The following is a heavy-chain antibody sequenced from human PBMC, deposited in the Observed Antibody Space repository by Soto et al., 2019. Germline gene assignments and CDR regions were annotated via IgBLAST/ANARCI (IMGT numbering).Heavy chain of an antibody. D-gene: IGHD3-10*01. CDR2: ISYDGSNK. Sequence: QVQLVESGGGVVQPGRSLRLSCAASGFTFSTYGIHWVRQAPGKGLEWVSGISYDGSNKYYADSVKGRFTISRDNSKNTLYLQMNRLGVVDTAVYYCAKDLGGSGSLHYWGQGTLVTVSS. CDR1: GFTFSTYG. V-gene: IGHV3-30*18. J-gene: IGHJ4*02. CDR3: AKDLGGSGSLHY.